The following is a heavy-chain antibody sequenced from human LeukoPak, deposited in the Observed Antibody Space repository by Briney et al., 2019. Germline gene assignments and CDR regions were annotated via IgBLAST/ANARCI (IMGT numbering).Heavy chain of an antibody. D-gene: IGHD6-13*01. V-gene: IGHV3-30*18. CDR2: ISYDGSNK. J-gene: IGHJ4*02. CDR1: GFTFSSYG. Sequence: GGSLRLSCAASGFTFSSYGMHWVRQTPGKGLEWVVVISYDGSNKYNADSVKGRFTISRDNSKNTLNLQMNSLRVEDTAVYYCAKGMYVAAAGTFDYWGQGALVTVSS. CDR3: AKGMYVAAAGTFDY.